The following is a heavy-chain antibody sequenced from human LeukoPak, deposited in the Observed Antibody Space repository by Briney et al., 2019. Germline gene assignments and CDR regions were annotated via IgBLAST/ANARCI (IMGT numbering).Heavy chain of an antibody. CDR2: IIPIFEAT. CDR3: ARGERAAMIATLDY. CDR1: GGTFSSYA. D-gene: IGHD3-22*01. V-gene: IGHV1-69*13. Sequence: SVKVSCKASGGTFSSYAISWVRQAPGQGLEWMGGIIPIFEATDYAQKFQGRVTITADESTSTAYMELSSLRSEDTAIYYCARGERAAMIATLDYWGQGALVTVSS. J-gene: IGHJ4*02.